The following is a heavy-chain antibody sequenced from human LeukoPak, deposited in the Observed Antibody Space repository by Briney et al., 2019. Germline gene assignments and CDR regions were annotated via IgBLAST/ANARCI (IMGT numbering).Heavy chain of an antibody. Sequence: PGRSLRLSCAASGFTFSSYGMHWVRQAPGKGLEWVAVISYDGSNKYYADSVKGRFTISRDNSKNTLYLQMNSLRAEDTAVYYCAKDQRAAAGSGRWFDPWGQGTLVPVSS. V-gene: IGHV3-30*18. CDR3: AKDQRAAAGSGRWFDP. J-gene: IGHJ5*02. CDR1: GFTFSSYG. D-gene: IGHD6-13*01. CDR2: ISYDGSNK.